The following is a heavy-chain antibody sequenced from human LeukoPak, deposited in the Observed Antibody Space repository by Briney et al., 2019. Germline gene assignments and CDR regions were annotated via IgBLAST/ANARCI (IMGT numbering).Heavy chain of an antibody. CDR3: ARVRPYYYDSSGYVYYFDY. Sequence: SETLSLTCTVSGGSISSYYWSWIRQPAGKGLEWIGRIYTSGSTNYNPSLKSRVTMSVDTSKNQFSLKLSPVTAADTAVYYCARVRPYYYDSSGYVYYFDYWGQGTLVTVSS. V-gene: IGHV4-4*07. CDR2: IYTSGST. D-gene: IGHD3-22*01. J-gene: IGHJ4*02. CDR1: GGSISSYY.